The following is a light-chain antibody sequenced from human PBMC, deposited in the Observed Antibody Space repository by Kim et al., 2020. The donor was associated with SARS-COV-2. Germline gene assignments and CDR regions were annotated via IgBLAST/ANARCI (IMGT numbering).Light chain of an antibody. J-gene: IGKJ1*01. V-gene: IGKV2-30*01. CDR3: MQGKHWPPWT. CDR1: QSLVYSDGNTY. Sequence: DVVMTQSPLSLPVTLGQPASISCRSSQSLVYSDGNTYLNWFQQRPGQSPRRLIYKVSNRDSGVPDRFSGRGSGPYFTLKISRVEAEDVGVYYCMQGKHWPPWTFGQGTKVDIK. CDR2: KVS.